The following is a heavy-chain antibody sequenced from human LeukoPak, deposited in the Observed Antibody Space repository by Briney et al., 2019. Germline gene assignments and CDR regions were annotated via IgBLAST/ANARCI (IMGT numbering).Heavy chain of an antibody. CDR2: INPNSGGT. D-gene: IGHD3-3*01. CDR3: ARVYDFWSGSHGY. J-gene: IGHJ4*02. Sequence: ASVKVSCKASGYRFIGYYIHWVRQAPGQGLEWMGWINPNSGGTNYAQKFQGRVTMTRDTSISTAYMELSRLRSDDTAVYYCARVYDFWSGSHGYWGQGTLVTVSS. CDR1: GYRFIGYY. V-gene: IGHV1-2*02.